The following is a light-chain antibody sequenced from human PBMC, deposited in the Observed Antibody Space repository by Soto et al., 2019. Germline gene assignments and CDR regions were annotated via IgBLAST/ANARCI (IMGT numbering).Light chain of an antibody. CDR1: QSISSW. J-gene: IGKJ1*01. CDR3: QHYNRYSRT. V-gene: IGKV1-5*03. Sequence: DIQMTQSPSTLSASVGDRVTITCRASQSISSWLAWYQQKPGKAPKLLIYKASSLESGVPSRFSGSGSGTEFTLTISSLQPDDFATYYCQHYNRYSRTFGQGTKGEIK. CDR2: KAS.